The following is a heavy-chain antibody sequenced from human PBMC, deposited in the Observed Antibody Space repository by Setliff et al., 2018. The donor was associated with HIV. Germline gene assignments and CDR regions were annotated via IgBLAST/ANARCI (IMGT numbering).Heavy chain of an antibody. Sequence: SETLSLTCAVYGGSFSGYYWSWIRQPPGKGLEWIGDINHSGSTNYNPSLKSRVTISVDTSKNQFSLKLSSVTAADTAVFYCARLTTTYYYDSSAYYHPVWGQGTLVTVSS. CDR1: GGSFSGYY. CDR3: ARLTTTYYYDSSAYYHPV. CDR2: INHSGST. J-gene: IGHJ4*02. D-gene: IGHD3-22*01. V-gene: IGHV4-34*01.